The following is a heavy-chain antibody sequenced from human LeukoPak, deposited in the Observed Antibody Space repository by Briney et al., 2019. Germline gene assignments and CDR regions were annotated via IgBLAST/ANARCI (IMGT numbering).Heavy chain of an antibody. D-gene: IGHD3-9*01. CDR1: GGSISRGGYY. Sequence: SETLSLTCTVSGGSISRGGYYWSWIRQHPGKGLEWIGYIYYSGSTYYNPSLKSRVTISVDTSKNQFSLKLSSVTAADTAVYYCATLYYDILTGYANFDYWGQGTLVTVSS. V-gene: IGHV4-31*03. J-gene: IGHJ4*02. CDR3: ATLYYDILTGYANFDY. CDR2: IYYSGST.